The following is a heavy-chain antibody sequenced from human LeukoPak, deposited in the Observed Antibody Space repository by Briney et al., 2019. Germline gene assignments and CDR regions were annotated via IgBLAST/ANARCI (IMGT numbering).Heavy chain of an antibody. Sequence: PGGSLRLSCAASGFTFSTSWMTWVRQAPGKGLEWVANINLDGSEKYYVDSVKGRFTISRDNAKNSLYLQMNSLRAEDTAVYYCAARRGFDIVMMTADYWGQGTLVTVSS. CDR2: INLDGSEK. CDR3: AARRGFDIVMMTADY. V-gene: IGHV3-7*03. CDR1: GFTFSTSW. D-gene: IGHD2-21*02. J-gene: IGHJ4*02.